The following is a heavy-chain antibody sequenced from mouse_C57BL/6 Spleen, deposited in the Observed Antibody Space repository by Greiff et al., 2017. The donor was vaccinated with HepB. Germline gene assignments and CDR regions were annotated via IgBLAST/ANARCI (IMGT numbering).Heavy chain of an antibody. V-gene: IGHV1-82*01. Sequence: QVQLQQSGPELVKPGASVKISCKASGYAFSSSWMNWVKQRPGKGLEWIGRIYPGDGDTNYNGKFKGKATLTADKSSSTAYMQLSSLTSEDSAVYFCARGPIYDGYLYYFDYWGQGTTLTVSS. CDR3: ARGPIYDGYLYYFDY. J-gene: IGHJ2*01. CDR2: IYPGDGDT. CDR1: GYAFSSSW. D-gene: IGHD2-3*01.